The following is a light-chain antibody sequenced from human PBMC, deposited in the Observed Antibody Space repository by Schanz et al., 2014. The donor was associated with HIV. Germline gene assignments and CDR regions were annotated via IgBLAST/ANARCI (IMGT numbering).Light chain of an antibody. Sequence: EIVLTQSPATLSLSPGERATLSCRASQSVSSYLAWYQQKSGQAPRLLIYDASNRASGIPARFSGSGSGTDFTLTISSLQSEDFAVYYCQQYNDWPPITFGQGTRLEIK. J-gene: IGKJ5*01. CDR3: QQYNDWPPIT. CDR2: DAS. CDR1: QSVSSY. V-gene: IGKV3-11*01.